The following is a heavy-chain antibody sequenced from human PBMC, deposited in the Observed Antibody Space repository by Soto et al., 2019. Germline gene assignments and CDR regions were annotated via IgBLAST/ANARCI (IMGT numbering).Heavy chain of an antibody. J-gene: IGHJ4*02. CDR1: GFHFSIYA. CDR3: ARLGGYSGYAPFDY. V-gene: IGHV3-23*01. Sequence: EVQLLESGGGLVEPGGSLRLSCAASGFHFSIYAMGWVRQAPGKGLEWVSVISGNGGSTYYPDSVKGRFSISRDISKNTLFLEMNSLRDEDTAIDSSARLGGYSGYAPFDYWGQGTLVTVSS. D-gene: IGHD5-12*01. CDR2: ISGNGGST.